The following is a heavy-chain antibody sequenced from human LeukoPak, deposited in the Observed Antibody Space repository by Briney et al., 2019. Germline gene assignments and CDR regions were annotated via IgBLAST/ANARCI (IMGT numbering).Heavy chain of an antibody. V-gene: IGHV3-9*01. Sequence: SGGSLRLSCAASGFTFDDYAMHWVRQAPGKGLEWVSGISWNSGSIGYADSVKGRFTLSRDNSKNTLYLQMNSLTVGDTAVYYCARSQSSSLIDYWGQGTLVTVSS. J-gene: IGHJ4*02. CDR1: GFTFDDYA. D-gene: IGHD6-13*01. CDR3: ARSQSSSLIDY. CDR2: ISWNSGSI.